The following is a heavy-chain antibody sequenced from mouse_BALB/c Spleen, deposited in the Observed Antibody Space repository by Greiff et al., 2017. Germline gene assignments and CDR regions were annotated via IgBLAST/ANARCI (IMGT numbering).Heavy chain of an antibody. Sequence: EVMLVESGGGLVQPGGSRKLSCAASGFTFSDYGMAWVRQAPGKGPEWVAFISNLAYSIYYADTVTGRFTISRENAKNTLYLEMSSLKSEDTAMYYCARITTVVDWYFDVWGAGTTVTVSS. CDR1: GFTFSDYG. CDR2: ISNLAYSI. CDR3: ARITTVVDWYFDV. D-gene: IGHD1-1*01. J-gene: IGHJ1*01. V-gene: IGHV5-15*02.